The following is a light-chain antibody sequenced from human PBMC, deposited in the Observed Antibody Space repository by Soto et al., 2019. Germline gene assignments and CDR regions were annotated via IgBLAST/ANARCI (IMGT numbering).Light chain of an antibody. CDR2: DVS. CDR3: SAYTTSRSYI. Sequence: QSVLTQPPSVSGSPGQAITISCTGTSRDVGAYRHVSWHQQYPGKAPKLMIYDVSDRPSGVSYRFSGSKSGNTASLTISGLQAEDEADYYCSAYTTSRSYIFGSGTKVTVL. V-gene: IGLV2-14*01. J-gene: IGLJ1*01. CDR1: SRDVGAYRH.